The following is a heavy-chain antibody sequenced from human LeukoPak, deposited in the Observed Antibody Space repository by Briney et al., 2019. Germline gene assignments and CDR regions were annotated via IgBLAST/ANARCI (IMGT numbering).Heavy chain of an antibody. D-gene: IGHD1-26*01. Sequence: ASVKVSCKASGYTFTSYDINWVRQATGQGLEWMGWMNPNNGNTGYAQKFQGRVTMTRNTSISTAYMELSSLRSEDTAVYYCARGRKWEPGASAYWGQGTLVTVSS. CDR2: MNPNNGNT. V-gene: IGHV1-8*01. CDR1: GYTFTSYD. CDR3: ARGRKWEPGASAY. J-gene: IGHJ4*02.